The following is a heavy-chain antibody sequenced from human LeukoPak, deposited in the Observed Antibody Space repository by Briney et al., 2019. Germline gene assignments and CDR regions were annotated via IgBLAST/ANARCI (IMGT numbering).Heavy chain of an antibody. CDR1: GFSFTSYW. D-gene: IGHD6-25*01. V-gene: IGHV3-7*01. CDR3: LASGGY. J-gene: IGHJ4*02. Sequence: GGSLRLSCSASGFSFTSYWMSWVRQAPGKGLEWVAKINPDGSAKYYVDSVKGRFTISRDNAKNSLDLQMSSLRVEDTAVYYCLASGGYWGQGTLVTVSS. CDR2: INPDGSAK.